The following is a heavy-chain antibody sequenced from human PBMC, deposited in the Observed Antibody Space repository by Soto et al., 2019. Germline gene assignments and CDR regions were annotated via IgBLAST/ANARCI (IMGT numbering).Heavy chain of an antibody. J-gene: IGHJ5*02. CDR1: GFTFSSYW. CDR3: ARGPMARGLNWFDP. V-gene: IGHV3-74*01. CDR2: INSDGSST. Sequence: PGGSLRLPXAASGFTFSSYWMHWVRQAPGKGLVWVSRINSDGSSTSYADSVKGRFTISRDNAKNTLYLQMNSLRAEDTAVYYCARGPMARGLNWFDPWGQGTLVTVSS. D-gene: IGHD3-10*01.